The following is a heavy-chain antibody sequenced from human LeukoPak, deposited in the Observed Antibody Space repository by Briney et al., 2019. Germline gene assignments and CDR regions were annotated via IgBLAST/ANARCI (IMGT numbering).Heavy chain of an antibody. J-gene: IGHJ5*02. CDR3: ARGGNKWELDNWFDP. Sequence: PSETLSLTCTVSGGSVSNTNYYWAWIRQPPGKGLEWIGSVSHSGSTYYNPSLKSRVSTSVDTPKNQFSLKLNSVTAADTAVYYCARGGNKWELDNWFDPWGQGTLVTVSS. CDR2: VSHSGST. CDR1: GGSVSNTNYY. D-gene: IGHD1-26*01. V-gene: IGHV4-39*07.